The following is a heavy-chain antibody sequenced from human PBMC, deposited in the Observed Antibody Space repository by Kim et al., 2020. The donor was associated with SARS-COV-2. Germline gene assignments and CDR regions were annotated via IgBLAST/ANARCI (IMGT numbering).Heavy chain of an antibody. Sequence: GGSLRLSCEASGFTFSRYSMNWVRQAPGKGLEWVSYITSGGTTIYNVDSVKGRFTMSRDNAKNSLFLQMNSLRDEDTAVYYCARGDHSRWGQGTLVTVSS. CDR3: ARGDHSR. CDR2: ITSGGTTI. J-gene: IGHJ4*02. CDR1: GFTFSRYS. V-gene: IGHV3-48*02. D-gene: IGHD6-13*01.